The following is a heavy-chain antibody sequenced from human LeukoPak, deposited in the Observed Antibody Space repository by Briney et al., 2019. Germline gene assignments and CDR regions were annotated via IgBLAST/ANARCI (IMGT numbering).Heavy chain of an antibody. J-gene: IGHJ4*02. D-gene: IGHD6-19*01. CDR1: GYRFTTHW. CDR3: ARHIAPGYTSGWYFDS. CDR2: IYPGDSDT. Sequence: GESLQISCKGSGYRFTTHWIGWVRPMPGKDLEWMGIIYPGDSDTRYSPSFQGQVTISADKSISTAYLQWSSLKASDTAMYYCARHIAPGYTSGWYFDSWGQGTLVTVSS. V-gene: IGHV5-51*01.